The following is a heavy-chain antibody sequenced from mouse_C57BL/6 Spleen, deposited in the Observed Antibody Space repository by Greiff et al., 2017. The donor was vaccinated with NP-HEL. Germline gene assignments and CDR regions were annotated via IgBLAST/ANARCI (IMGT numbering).Heavy chain of an antibody. CDR3: ARSYYSNYESFDY. Sequence: QVQLQQPGAELVRPGSSVKLSCKASGYTFTSYWMHWVKQRPIQGLEWIGNIDPSDSETHYNQKFKDKATLTVDKSSSTAYMQLSSLTSEDSAVYYCARSYYSNYESFDYWGQGTTLTVSS. D-gene: IGHD2-5*01. CDR1: GYTFTSYW. J-gene: IGHJ2*01. V-gene: IGHV1-52*01. CDR2: IDPSDSET.